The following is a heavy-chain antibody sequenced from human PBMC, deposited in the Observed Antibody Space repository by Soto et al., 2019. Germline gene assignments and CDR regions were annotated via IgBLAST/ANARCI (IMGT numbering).Heavy chain of an antibody. CDR3: AVCSGGSCYSYYYYGMDV. D-gene: IGHD2-15*01. J-gene: IGHJ6*02. Sequence: SVKVSCKASGGTFSSCAMRWVRQAPGKGLEWMGGIIPIFGTANYAQKFQGRVTITADESTSTAYMELSSLRSEDTAVYYCAVCSGGSCYSYYYYGMDVWGQGTTVTVSS. CDR2: IIPIFGTA. CDR1: GGTFSSCA. V-gene: IGHV1-69*13.